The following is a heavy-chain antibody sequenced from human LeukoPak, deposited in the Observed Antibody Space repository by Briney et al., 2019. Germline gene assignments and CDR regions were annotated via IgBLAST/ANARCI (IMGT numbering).Heavy chain of an antibody. CDR2: IKQDGSEK. CDR1: GFTFSSYW. V-gene: IGHV3-7*03. Sequence: QPGGSLRLSCAASGFTFSSYWMSWVRQAPGKGLEWVANIKQDGSEKYYVDSVKGRFTISRDNAKNSLYLQMNSLRAEDTALYYCAKETYYYDSSGYYSHYYYYGMDVWGQGTTVTVSS. D-gene: IGHD3-22*01. CDR3: AKETYYYDSSGYYSHYYYYGMDV. J-gene: IGHJ6*02.